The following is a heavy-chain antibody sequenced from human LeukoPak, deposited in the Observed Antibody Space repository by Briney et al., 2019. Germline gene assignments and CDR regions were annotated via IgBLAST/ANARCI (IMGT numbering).Heavy chain of an antibody. J-gene: IGHJ6*04. V-gene: IGHV4-34*01. D-gene: IGHD3-3*01. CDR1: GGSFSGYY. CDR2: INHSGST. Sequence: KPAETLSLTCAVYGGSFSGYYWGWIRQPPGRGLEWIGEINHSGSTNYNPSLKSRVSISVDTSKNQFSLKLSSVTAADTAVYYCARGQLRLRLLSRTEDVWGKGTTVTVSS. CDR3: ARGQLRLRLLSRTEDV.